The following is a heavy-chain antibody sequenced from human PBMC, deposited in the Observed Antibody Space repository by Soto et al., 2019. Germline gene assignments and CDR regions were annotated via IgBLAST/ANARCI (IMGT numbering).Heavy chain of an antibody. Sequence: ASVKVSCKASGYIFTYRYLYWVRQAPGQALEWMGWIIPYNGNTNYAQKFQDRFSITRESSLSTVYMELRSLRSDDTSMYYCARSALDDDGYHYLDSWGRGTLVTVSS. J-gene: IGHJ5*01. CDR3: ARSALDDDGYHYLDS. D-gene: IGHD5-18*01. V-gene: IGHV1-45*02. CDR1: GYIFTYRY. CDR2: IIPYNGNT.